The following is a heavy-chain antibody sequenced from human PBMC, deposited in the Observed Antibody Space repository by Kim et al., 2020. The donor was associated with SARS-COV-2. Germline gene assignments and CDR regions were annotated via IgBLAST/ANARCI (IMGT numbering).Heavy chain of an antibody. CDR2: IIPILGIA. Sequence: SVKVSCKASGGTFSSYTISWVRQAPGQGLEWMGRIIPILGIANYAQKFQGRVTITADKSTSTAYMELSSLRSEDTAVYYCASSSYGGNYPWYYWGQGTLVTVSS. V-gene: IGHV1-69*02. D-gene: IGHD4-4*01. J-gene: IGHJ4*02. CDR1: GGTFSSYT. CDR3: ASSSYGGNYPWYY.